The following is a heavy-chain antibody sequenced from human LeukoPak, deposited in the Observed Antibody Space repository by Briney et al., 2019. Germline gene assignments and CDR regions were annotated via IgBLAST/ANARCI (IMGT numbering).Heavy chain of an antibody. V-gene: IGHV1-69*05. Sequence: SVKVSCKASGGTFSSYAISWVRQAPGQGLEWTGRIIPIFGTANYAQKFQGRVTITTDESTSTAYMELSSLRSEDTAVYYCARPNYDYVWGSYRHLSEAFDIWGQGTMVTVSS. CDR3: ARPNYDYVWGSYRHLSEAFDI. J-gene: IGHJ3*02. D-gene: IGHD3-16*02. CDR2: IIPIFGTA. CDR1: GGTFSSYA.